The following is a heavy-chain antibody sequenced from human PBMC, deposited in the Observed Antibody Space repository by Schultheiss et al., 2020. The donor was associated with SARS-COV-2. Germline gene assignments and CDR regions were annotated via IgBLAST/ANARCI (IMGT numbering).Heavy chain of an antibody. D-gene: IGHD6-13*01. J-gene: IGHJ6*02. CDR2: IYYSGST. Sequence: SQTLSLTCTVSGGSISSYYWSWIRQPPGKGLEWIGYIYYSGSTNYNPSLKSRVTISVDTSKNQFSLKLSSVTAADTAVYYCTRQVGYSSSWATYYYYGMDVWVQGTTGTVSS. CDR3: TRQVGYSSSWATYYYYGMDV. V-gene: IGHV4-59*08. CDR1: GGSISSYY.